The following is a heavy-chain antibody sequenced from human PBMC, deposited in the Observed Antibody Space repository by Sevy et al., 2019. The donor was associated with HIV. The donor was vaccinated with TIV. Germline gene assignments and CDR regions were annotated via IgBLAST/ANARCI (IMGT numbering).Heavy chain of an antibody. V-gene: IGHV3-48*01. D-gene: IGHD6-13*01. Sequence: GESLKISCAASGFTFSSYSMNWVRQAPGKGLEWVSNISSSSSTIYYADSVKGRFTISRDNAKNSLYLQMNSLRAEDTAVYYCARARYRSIHDYGMDVWGQGTTVTVSS. J-gene: IGHJ6*02. CDR3: ARARYRSIHDYGMDV. CDR1: GFTFSSYS. CDR2: ISSSSSTI.